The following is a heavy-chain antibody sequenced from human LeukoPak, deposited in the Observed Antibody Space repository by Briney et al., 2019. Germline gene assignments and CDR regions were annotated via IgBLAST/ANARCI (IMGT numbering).Heavy chain of an antibody. D-gene: IGHD4-17*01. J-gene: IGHJ4*02. Sequence: SETLSLTCSVSGASINGYFWSWIRQSPEKGLEWIGEVNHSGYTNYNPSLKGRVTISVDTSKNQFSLKLSSVTAADTAVYYWARQLYGSDYWGQGTLVTVSS. V-gene: IGHV4-34*01. CDR1: GASINGYF. CDR2: VNHSGYT. CDR3: ARQLYGSDY.